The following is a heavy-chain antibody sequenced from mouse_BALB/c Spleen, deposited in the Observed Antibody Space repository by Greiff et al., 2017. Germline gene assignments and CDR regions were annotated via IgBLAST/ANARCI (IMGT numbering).Heavy chain of an antibody. Sequence: EVKLVESGGGLVQPGGSLKLSCAASGFTFSSYTMSWVRQTPEKRLEWVAYISNGGGSTYYPDTVKGRFTISRDNAKNTLYLQMSSLKSEDTAMYYCARLDGNYPYYAMDYWGQGTSVTVSS. CDR3: ARLDGNYPYYAMDY. J-gene: IGHJ4*01. CDR2: ISNGGGST. CDR1: GFTFSSYT. D-gene: IGHD2-1*01. V-gene: IGHV5-12-2*01.